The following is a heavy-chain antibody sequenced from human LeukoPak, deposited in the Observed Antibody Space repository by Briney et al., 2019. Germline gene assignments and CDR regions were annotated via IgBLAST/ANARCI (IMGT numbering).Heavy chain of an antibody. CDR3: ARDRPGDYYDSSGYLDY. CDR2: IIPIFGTA. J-gene: IGHJ4*02. CDR1: GGTFSSYA. Sequence: ASVKVSCKASGGTFSSYAISWVRQAPGQGLECMGGIIPIFGTANYAQKFQGRVTITTDESTRTAYMELSSLRSEDTAVYYCARDRPGDYYDSSGYLDYWGQGTLVTVSS. D-gene: IGHD3-22*01. V-gene: IGHV1-69*05.